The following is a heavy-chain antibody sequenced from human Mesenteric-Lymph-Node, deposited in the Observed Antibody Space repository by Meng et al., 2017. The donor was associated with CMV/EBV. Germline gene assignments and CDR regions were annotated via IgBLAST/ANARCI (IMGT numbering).Heavy chain of an antibody. J-gene: IGHJ4*02. CDR2: IYYSGST. CDR3: ARNLGWERLDN. D-gene: IGHD1-26*01. V-gene: IGHV4-61*01. Sequence: LRLSCTVSGGSVSSGNFYWSWIRQPPGKGLEWIGYIYYSGSTSYNPSLKSRVTMSVDTSKNQFALKLSSVTAADTAVYYCARNLGWERLDNWGQGTLVTVSS. CDR1: GGSVSSGNFY.